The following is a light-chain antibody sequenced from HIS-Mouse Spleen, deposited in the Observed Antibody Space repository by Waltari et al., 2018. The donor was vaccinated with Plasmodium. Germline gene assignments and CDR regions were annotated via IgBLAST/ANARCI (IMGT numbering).Light chain of an antibody. V-gene: IGLV1-51*01. CDR3: GTWDSSLSAGVV. CDR1: SSNIGNNY. J-gene: IGLJ2*01. Sequence: QSVLTQPPSVSAAPGQKVTISCSGSSSNIGNNYVSWYQQLPGTAPKLLIYENNKRPSGIPARFSGSKSGTSATLGITGLQTGDEADYYCGTWDSSLSAGVVFGGGTKLTVL. CDR2: ENN.